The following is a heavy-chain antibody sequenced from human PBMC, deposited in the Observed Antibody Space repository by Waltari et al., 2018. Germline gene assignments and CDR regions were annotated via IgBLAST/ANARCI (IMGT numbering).Heavy chain of an antibody. J-gene: IGHJ6*02. CDR1: GFTFSSYW. V-gene: IGHV3-7*01. CDR2: IKQDGSEK. Sequence: EVQLVESGGGLVQPGGSLRLSCAASGFTFSSYWMSWVRHAPGKGLEWVANIKQDGSEKYYVDSVKGRFTISRDNAKNSLYLQMNSLRAEDTAVYYCARDMADYSTATYYYYGMDVWGQGTTVTVSS. D-gene: IGHD4-4*01. CDR3: ARDMADYSTATYYYYGMDV.